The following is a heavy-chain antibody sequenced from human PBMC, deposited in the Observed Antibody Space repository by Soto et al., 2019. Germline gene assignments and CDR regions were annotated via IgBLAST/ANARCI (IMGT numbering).Heavy chain of an antibody. D-gene: IGHD3-10*01. V-gene: IGHV3-33*01. J-gene: IGHJ4*02. CDR3: ARGSTDSYPGSRIFDF. Sequence: SGGSLRLSCAASGFTFSNYGMHWVRQAPGKGLEWVAVIWYDGSNEYYADSVKGRVTISRDNTKKTLYLQMTSLTAEDSAMYYCARGSTDSYPGSRIFDFWGRGTLVTVSS. CDR1: GFTFSNYG. CDR2: IWYDGSNE.